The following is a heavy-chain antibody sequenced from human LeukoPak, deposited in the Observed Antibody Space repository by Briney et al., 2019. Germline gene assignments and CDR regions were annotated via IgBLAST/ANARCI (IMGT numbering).Heavy chain of an antibody. Sequence: GGSLRLSCAASGFTFSSYAMSWVRQAPGKGLEWVSAISGSGGSTYYADSVKGRFTISRDNSKNTLYLQMNSLRAEDTAVYYCARADPYYYDSSGYYGPRAPFDYWGQGTLVTVSS. V-gene: IGHV3-23*01. CDR1: GFTFSSYA. J-gene: IGHJ4*02. D-gene: IGHD3-22*01. CDR2: ISGSGGST. CDR3: ARADPYYYDSSGYYGPRAPFDY.